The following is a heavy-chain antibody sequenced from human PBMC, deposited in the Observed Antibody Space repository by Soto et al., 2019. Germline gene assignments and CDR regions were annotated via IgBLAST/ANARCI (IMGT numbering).Heavy chain of an antibody. CDR2: IQNDGSNE. CDR1: GFSFSTYG. Sequence: QVQLVESGGGVVQPGTSLRLSCGASGFSFSTYGMHWVRQAPGKGLEWLAVIQNDGSNENHADSVKDRFTISRDNSMNTLYLPMNSLRVEYTALYYCVRGDIGDPNVLDMWGQGTMVTVSS. J-gene: IGHJ3*02. CDR3: VRGDIGDPNVLDM. V-gene: IGHV3-33*01. D-gene: IGHD2-15*01.